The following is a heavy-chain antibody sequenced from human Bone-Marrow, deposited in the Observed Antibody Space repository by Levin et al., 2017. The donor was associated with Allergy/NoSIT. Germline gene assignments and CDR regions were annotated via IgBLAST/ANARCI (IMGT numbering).Heavy chain of an antibody. CDR2: IFHTGTT. D-gene: IGHD3-10*01. J-gene: IGHJ4*02. CDR3: AREKGSGTYKGFDY. CDR1: GGSVSVANW. V-gene: IGHV4-4*02. Sequence: GSLRLSCDVSGGSVSVANWWMWVRQPPGKGLEWIGEIFHTGTTNYNPSLKSRVTMSVDTSENQFSLKIYSVTAADTAVYYCAREKGSGTYKGFDYWGQGTLVTVSS.